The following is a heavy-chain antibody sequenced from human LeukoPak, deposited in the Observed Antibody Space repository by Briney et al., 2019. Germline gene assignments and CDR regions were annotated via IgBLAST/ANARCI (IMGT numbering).Heavy chain of an antibody. CDR3: ARDSRRSSWFDY. CDR1: GFTVSSNY. V-gene: IGHV3-53*01. D-gene: IGHD6-13*01. J-gene: IGHJ4*02. Sequence: HPGGSLRLSCAASGFTVSSNYMSWVRQAPGKGLEWVSVIYSGGSTYYADSVKGRFTISRDNSKNTLYLQMNSLRAEDTAVYYCARDSRRSSWFDYWGQGTLVTVSS. CDR2: IYSGGST.